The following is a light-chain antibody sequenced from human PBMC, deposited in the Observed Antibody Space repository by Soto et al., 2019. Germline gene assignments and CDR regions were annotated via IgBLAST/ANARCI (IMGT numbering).Light chain of an antibody. V-gene: IGKV1-39*01. Sequence: DIQMTQTPCSLSASVGDRVTITCRASQSISSYLNWYQQKPGKAPKLLIYAASSLQSGVPSRFSGSGSGTDFTLTISSLQPEDFATYYCQRSYSTPWTFGQGTKVEIK. CDR3: QRSYSTPWT. J-gene: IGKJ1*01. CDR2: AAS. CDR1: QSISSY.